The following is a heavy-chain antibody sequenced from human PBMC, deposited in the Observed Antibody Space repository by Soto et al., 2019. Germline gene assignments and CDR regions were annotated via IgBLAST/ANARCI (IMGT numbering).Heavy chain of an antibody. CDR1: GFTFSSYA. D-gene: IGHD2-2*01. Sequence: GGSLRLSCAASGFTFSSYAMSWVRQAPGKGLEWVSAISGSGGSTYYADSVKGRFTIPRDNSKNTLYLQMNSLRAEDTAVYYCAKEREVNRYQLRYYFDYWGQGTLVTVSS. J-gene: IGHJ4*02. CDR2: ISGSGGST. CDR3: AKEREVNRYQLRYYFDY. V-gene: IGHV3-23*01.